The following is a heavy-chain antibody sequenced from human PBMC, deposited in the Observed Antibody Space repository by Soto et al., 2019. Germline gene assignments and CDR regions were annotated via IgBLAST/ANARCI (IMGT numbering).Heavy chain of an antibody. CDR3: ARAAPAAPILFYSDV. CDR2: INQDGSEK. Sequence: GGSLRLSCAASGFTFSSHWMSWVRQAPGKGLEWVANINQDGSEKYYVDSVKGRFTISRDNAKNSLFLQMISLRGEDTAVYYCARAAPAAPILFYSDVWAQGTTVTVSS. V-gene: IGHV3-7*03. J-gene: IGHJ6*02. D-gene: IGHD2-2*01. CDR1: GFTFSSHW.